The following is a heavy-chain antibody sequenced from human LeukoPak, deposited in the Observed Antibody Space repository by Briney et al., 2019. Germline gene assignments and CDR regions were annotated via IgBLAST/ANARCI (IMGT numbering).Heavy chain of an antibody. J-gene: IGHJ6*03. CDR1: GYSISIVHY. Sequence: SETLSLTCTVSGYSISIVHYWGSIRQPPRKGLGCFCSISHSGNIHYNPSVKSGVTISVDTTKNQFSLNLSSVTAAGTGVYYCARDKVETAYYYYYMDVWGKGTTVTVSS. CDR3: ARDKVETAYYYYYMDV. V-gene: IGHV4-38-2*02. D-gene: IGHD5-18*01. CDR2: ISHSGNI.